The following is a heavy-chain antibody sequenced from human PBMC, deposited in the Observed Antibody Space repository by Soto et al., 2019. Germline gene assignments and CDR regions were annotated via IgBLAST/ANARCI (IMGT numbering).Heavy chain of an antibody. Sequence: QVQLKESGTGLVKPSETLALTCTVSGCSISSYYLSWIRQPAGKGLEWIGRIYTSGSTYYNPSLRSRVTMTIDTSKNQFSLKRRSGTAADTSVYYCARVQSSGWFDYWGEGTLVTLSP. V-gene: IGHV4-4*07. CDR3: ARVQSSGWFDY. D-gene: IGHD6-19*01. CDR1: GCSISSYY. CDR2: IYTSGST. J-gene: IGHJ4*01.